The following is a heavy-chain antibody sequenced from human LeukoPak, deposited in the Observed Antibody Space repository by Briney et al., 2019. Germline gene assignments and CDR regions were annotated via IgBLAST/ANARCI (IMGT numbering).Heavy chain of an antibody. CDR1: GGSISSYY. V-gene: IGHV4-59*01. CDR3: AGVVTVNKGGFDP. CDR2: MYYSGST. Sequence: PSETLSLTCTVSGGSISSYYWSWIRQPPGKGLEWIGYMYYSGSTNYNPSLKSRVTISVDTSKNQFSLKVSSVTAADTAVYYCAGVVTVNKGGFDPWGQGTLVTVSP. D-gene: IGHD1/OR15-1a*01. J-gene: IGHJ5*02.